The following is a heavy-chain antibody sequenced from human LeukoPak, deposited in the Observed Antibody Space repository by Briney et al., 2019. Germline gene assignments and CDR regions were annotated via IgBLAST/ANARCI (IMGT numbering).Heavy chain of an antibody. CDR3: TRDRGTYNWFDP. V-gene: IGHV3-30*03. Sequence: GGSLRLSCAASGFTFSSYGMHWVRQAPGKGLEWVAVISYDGSNKYYADSVKGRFTLSRDNSKNTLYLQMNSLKTEDTALYYCTRDRGTYNWFDPWGQGTLVTVSS. J-gene: IGHJ5*02. CDR2: ISYDGSNK. CDR1: GFTFSSYG. D-gene: IGHD5-24*01.